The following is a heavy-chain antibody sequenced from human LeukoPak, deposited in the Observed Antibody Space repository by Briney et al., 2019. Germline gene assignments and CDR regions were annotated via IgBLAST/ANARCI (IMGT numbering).Heavy chain of an antibody. D-gene: IGHD3-10*01. CDR3: ARGDHYYGSGSYYYYYFDY. V-gene: IGHV4-34*01. CDR2: INHSGST. J-gene: IGHJ4*02. CDR1: GGSFSGYY. Sequence: SETLSLTCAVYGGSFSGYYWSWIGQPPGKGLEWIGEINHSGSTNYNPPLKSRVTISVDTSKNQFSLKLSSVTAADTAVYYCARGDHYYGSGSYYYYYFDYWGQGTLVTVSS.